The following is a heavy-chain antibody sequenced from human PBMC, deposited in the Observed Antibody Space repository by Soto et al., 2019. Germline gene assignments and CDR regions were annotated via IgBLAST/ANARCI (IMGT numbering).Heavy chain of an antibody. V-gene: IGHV4-34*01. D-gene: IGHD2-15*01. CDR1: GGSFSGYY. J-gene: IGHJ6*03. CDR2: INHSGST. CDR3: ARVKKCSGGSCYSHYYYYMDV. Sequence: SETLSLTCAVYGGSFSGYYWSWIRQPPGKGLEWIGEINHSGSTNYNPSLKSRVTISVDTSKNQFSLKLSSVTAADTAVYYCARVKKCSGGSCYSHYYYYMDVWGKGTTVTVSS.